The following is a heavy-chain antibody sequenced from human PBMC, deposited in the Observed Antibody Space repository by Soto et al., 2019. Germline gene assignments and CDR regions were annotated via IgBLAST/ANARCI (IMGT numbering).Heavy chain of an antibody. V-gene: IGHV1-18*01. CDR3: ATSEYSSSWYTFDY. Sequence: ASVKVSCKASGYTFTSYGISWVRQAPGQGLEWMGWISAYNGNTNYAQKLQGRVTMTTDTSTSTAYMELRSLRSDDTAVYYCATSEYSSSWYTFDYWGQGTLVTV. J-gene: IGHJ4*02. CDR1: GYTFTSYG. D-gene: IGHD6-13*01. CDR2: ISAYNGNT.